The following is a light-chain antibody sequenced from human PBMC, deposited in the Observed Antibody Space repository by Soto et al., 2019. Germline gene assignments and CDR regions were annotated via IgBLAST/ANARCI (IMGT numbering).Light chain of an antibody. Sequence: QSVLTQPPSVSGAPGQRVTISCTGSSSNIGAGYDVHWYQQLPGTAPKVLIYANSHRPSGVPDRFSGSQSGTSASLAITGLQAEDEADYYCSSYTNINTRAGVFGTGTKVTVL. CDR2: ANS. CDR3: SSYTNINTRAGV. CDR1: SSNIGAGYD. V-gene: IGLV1-40*01. J-gene: IGLJ1*01.